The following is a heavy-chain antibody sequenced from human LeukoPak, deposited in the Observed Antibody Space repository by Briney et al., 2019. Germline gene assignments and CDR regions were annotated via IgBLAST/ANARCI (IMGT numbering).Heavy chain of an antibody. CDR2: IYPGDSDT. Sequence: GESLKISCKGSGFIFTHFWIGWVRQMPGQGLEWMGIIYPGDSDTRYSPSFQGQVTISADKSISTAYLQWSSLKASDTAMYYCARSYYYGSGSYTSGAFDIWGQGTMVTVSS. D-gene: IGHD3-10*01. V-gene: IGHV5-51*01. J-gene: IGHJ3*02. CDR1: GFIFTHFW. CDR3: ARSYYYGSGSYTSGAFDI.